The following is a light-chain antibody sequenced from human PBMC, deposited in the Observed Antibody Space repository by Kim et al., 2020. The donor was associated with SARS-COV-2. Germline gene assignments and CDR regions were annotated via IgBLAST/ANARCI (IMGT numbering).Light chain of an antibody. J-gene: IGLJ3*02. Sequence: GQSVTISCTGTRSDVGGYTYVSWYQQHPGKAPKLMVYDVSKRPSGVPDRFSGSKSGNTASLTISGLQAEDEADYYCCSYAGSYTWVFGGGTQLTVL. CDR3: CSYAGSYTWV. CDR2: DVS. CDR1: RSDVGGYTY. V-gene: IGLV2-11*01.